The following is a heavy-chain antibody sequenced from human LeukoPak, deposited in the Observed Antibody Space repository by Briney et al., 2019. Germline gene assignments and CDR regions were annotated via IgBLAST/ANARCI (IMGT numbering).Heavy chain of an antibody. Sequence: QPGGSLRLSCAASGFTFSGYAMSWVRQAPGKGLEWVSAISGSGGNTYYADSVRGRFTISRDNSKNTLFLQMNSLRAEDTAVYYCAKDRGSYPKPTFDYWGQGTLATVSS. D-gene: IGHD1-26*01. V-gene: IGHV3-23*01. CDR2: ISGSGGNT. J-gene: IGHJ4*02. CDR1: GFTFSGYA. CDR3: AKDRGSYPKPTFDY.